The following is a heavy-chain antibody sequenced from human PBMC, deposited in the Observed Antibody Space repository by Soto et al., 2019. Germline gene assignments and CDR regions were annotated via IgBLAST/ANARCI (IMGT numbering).Heavy chain of an antibody. CDR1: GFTFSAYG. CDR3: ARVCGGDCGNAFDI. V-gene: IGHV3-33*05. D-gene: IGHD2-21*02. J-gene: IGHJ3*02. Sequence: QVQLVESGGGVVQPGRSLRLSCAASGFTFSAYGIHWVRQAPGKGMEWVATISFARRDKLYVDSMKGRLTISREHSRDTVYRQMDSLRAEDTAVYHCARVCGGDCGNAFDIWGQGTVVTVSS. CDR2: ISFARRDK.